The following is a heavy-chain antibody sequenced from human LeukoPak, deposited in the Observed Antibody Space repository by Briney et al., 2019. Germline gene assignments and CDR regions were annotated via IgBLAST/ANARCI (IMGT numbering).Heavy chain of an antibody. J-gene: IGHJ5*02. CDR3: AMQVGIYGDYNNWFDP. Sequence: SETLSLTCTVSAAPLNNYYWNWVRHPPGKELEWIGNVDYSGTTRYNPSLKSRATMSLDSSKNQFSLRLTSVTAADLAVYYCAMQVGIYGDYNNWFDPWGQGARVTVSS. CDR1: AAPLNNYY. V-gene: IGHV4-59*08. D-gene: IGHD4-17*01. CDR2: VDYSGTT.